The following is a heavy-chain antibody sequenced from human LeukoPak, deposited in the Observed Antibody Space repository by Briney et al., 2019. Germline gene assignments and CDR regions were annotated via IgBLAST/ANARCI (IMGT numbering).Heavy chain of an antibody. D-gene: IGHD2-15*01. Sequence: PSETLSLTCAVYGRSFSAYYWSWIRQPPGKGLEWIGEINHSGNTNYNPSLKSRVTISVDTSKNQFSLKLSSATVADTAVYYCARLGYCSGGTCYSVPFDYGGQGTLVTVP. J-gene: IGHJ4*02. CDR3: ARLGYCSGGTCYSVPFDY. CDR2: INHSGNT. CDR1: GRSFSAYY. V-gene: IGHV4-34*01.